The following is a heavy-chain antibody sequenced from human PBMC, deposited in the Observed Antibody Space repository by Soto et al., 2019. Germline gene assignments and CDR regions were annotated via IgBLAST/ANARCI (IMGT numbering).Heavy chain of an antibody. Sequence: GESLKISCKGSGYSFTTYWIAWVRQMPGKGLEWVGVIYPGDSDTRYSPSFEGHVTISVDKSVSTAFLQWNSLKASDNAMYYCARHSTSAPKAYWGKGTLVTVSS. J-gene: IGHJ4*01. D-gene: IGHD3-10*01. V-gene: IGHV5-51*01. CDR1: GYSFTTYW. CDR3: ARHSTSAPKAY. CDR2: IYPGDSDT.